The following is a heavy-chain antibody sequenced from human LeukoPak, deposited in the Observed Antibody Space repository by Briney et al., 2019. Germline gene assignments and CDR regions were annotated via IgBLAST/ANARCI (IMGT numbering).Heavy chain of an antibody. Sequence: SETLSLTCSVAGASISSHSYHWIRQPPGKGLEWIGCIYCSGATYYNPSLRRRVTFSVDTSTNHFSLELTSVTAADTAVYYCARDGTSDRYNWFDTWGQGILVTASS. CDR3: ARDGTSDRYNWFDT. V-gene: IGHV4-59*11. CDR2: IYCSGAT. J-gene: IGHJ5*02. CDR1: GASISSHS. D-gene: IGHD1-14*01.